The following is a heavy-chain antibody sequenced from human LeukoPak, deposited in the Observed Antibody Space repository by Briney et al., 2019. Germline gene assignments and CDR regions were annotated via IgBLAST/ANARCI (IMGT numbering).Heavy chain of an antibody. J-gene: IGHJ4*02. V-gene: IGHV4-30-2*01. Sequence: SETLSLTCAVSGGSISSGGYSWSWIRQPPGKGLEWIGYIYHSGSTYYNPSLKSRVTISVDRSKNQFSLKLSSVTAADTAVYYCARDQGGFLGYWGQGTLVTVSS. D-gene: IGHD5-12*01. CDR2: IYHSGST. CDR1: GGSISSGGYS. CDR3: ARDQGGFLGY.